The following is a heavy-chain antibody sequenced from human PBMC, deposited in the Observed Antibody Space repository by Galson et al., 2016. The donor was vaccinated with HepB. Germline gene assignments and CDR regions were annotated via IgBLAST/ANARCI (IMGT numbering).Heavy chain of an antibody. CDR1: GFAVSSSY. CDR2: IYGGGET. CDR3: AKDKSIGGGSFDY. Sequence: LRLSCAASGFAVSSSYMNWVRQAPGKGLEWISIIYGGGETHYADSVKGRFTISRDNSKNTLYLQMNNLRAEDTAVYYCAKDKSIGGGSFDYWGQGTLVTVSS. J-gene: IGHJ4*02. V-gene: IGHV3-53*01. D-gene: IGHD3-10*01.